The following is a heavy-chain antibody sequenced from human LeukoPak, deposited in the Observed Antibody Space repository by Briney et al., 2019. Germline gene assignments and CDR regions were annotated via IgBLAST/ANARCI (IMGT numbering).Heavy chain of an antibody. CDR2: IYYSGST. Sequence: SETLSLTCTVSGGSISSGGYYWSRIPQHPGKGLEWVGYIYYSGSTYYNPSLKSRVTISVDTSKNQFSLKLSSVTAADTAVYYCARGSFTVTNDAFDIWGQGTMVTVSS. D-gene: IGHD4-17*01. V-gene: IGHV4-31*03. CDR1: GGSISSGGYY. J-gene: IGHJ3*02. CDR3: ARGSFTVTNDAFDI.